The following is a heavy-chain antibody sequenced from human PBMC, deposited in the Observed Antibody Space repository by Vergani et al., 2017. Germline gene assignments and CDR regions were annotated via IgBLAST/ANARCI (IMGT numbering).Heavy chain of an antibody. D-gene: IGHD3-9*01. CDR2: INHSGST. J-gene: IGHJ4*02. Sequence: QVQLQQWGAGLLKPSETLSLTCAVYGGSFSGYYWSWFRQPPGKGLEWIGEINHSGSTNYNPSLKSRVTISVDTSKNQFSLKLSSVPAADTAVYYCAGRTYYDILTGYYGVDWWGQGTLVTVSS. V-gene: IGHV4-34*01. CDR3: AGRTYYDILTGYYGVDW. CDR1: GGSFSGYY.